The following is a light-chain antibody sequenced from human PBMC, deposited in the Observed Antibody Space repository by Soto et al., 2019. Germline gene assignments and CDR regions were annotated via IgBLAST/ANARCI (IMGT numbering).Light chain of an antibody. V-gene: IGKV3-11*01. CDR1: QSVSTS. CDR3: QVRDVWPT. CDR2: DAS. Sequence: IVFTQSPATLSLYPGERAALSCRASQSVSTSLAWYQHKPGQAPRLIIYDASKRAPGIPARFSGSGSGTDFTLTISSPEPEDFAVYYCQVRDVWPTFGQGTKVDI. J-gene: IGKJ1*01.